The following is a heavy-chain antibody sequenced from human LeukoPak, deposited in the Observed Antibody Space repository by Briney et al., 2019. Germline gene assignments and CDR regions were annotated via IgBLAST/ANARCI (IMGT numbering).Heavy chain of an antibody. CDR3: ARVGGAPVWYSSSWYASTFDY. CDR1: GYTFTGYY. J-gene: IGHJ4*02. CDR2: INPNSGGT. V-gene: IGHV1-2*02. D-gene: IGHD6-13*01. Sequence: GASVKVSCKASGYTFTGYYMHWVRQAPGQGLEWMGWINPNSGGTNYAQKFQGRVTMTRDTSISTAYMELSRLRSDDTAVYYCARVGGAPVWYSSSWYASTFDYWGQGTLVTVSS.